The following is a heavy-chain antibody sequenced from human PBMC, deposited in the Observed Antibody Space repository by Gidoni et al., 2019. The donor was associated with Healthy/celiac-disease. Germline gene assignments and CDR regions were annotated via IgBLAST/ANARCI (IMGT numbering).Heavy chain of an antibody. CDR3: ATDGITMVRGVIKPSYYYYGMDV. J-gene: IGHJ6*02. D-gene: IGHD3-10*01. V-gene: IGHV1-24*01. Sequence: QVQLVQSGAEVKKPGASVKVYCKVAGYTLTELSMHWVRQAPGKGLEWMGGFDPEDGETIYAQKFQGRVTMTEDTSTDTAYMELSSLRSEDTAVYYCATDGITMVRGVIKPSYYYYGMDVWGQGTTVTVSS. CDR1: GYTLTELS. CDR2: FDPEDGET.